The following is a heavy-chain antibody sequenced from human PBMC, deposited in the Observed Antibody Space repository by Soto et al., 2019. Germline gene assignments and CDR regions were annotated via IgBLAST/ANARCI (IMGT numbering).Heavy chain of an antibody. V-gene: IGHV3-21*01. Sequence: GGSLRLSCAASGFTFSSYSMNWVRQAPGKGLEWVSSISSSSSYIYYADSVKGRFTISRDNAKNSLYLQMNSLRAEDTAVYYCARDGIGYCTNGVCYPAGGAFDIWGQGTMVTVSS. D-gene: IGHD2-8*01. CDR2: ISSSSSYI. J-gene: IGHJ3*02. CDR1: GFTFSSYS. CDR3: ARDGIGYCTNGVCYPAGGAFDI.